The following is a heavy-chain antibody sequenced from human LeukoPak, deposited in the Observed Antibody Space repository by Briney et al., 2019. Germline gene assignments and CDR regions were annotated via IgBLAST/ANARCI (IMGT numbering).Heavy chain of an antibody. CDR1: GGSISSYY. Sequence: ASETLSRTCSVSGGSISSYYWSWIRQPQGQGREGIGSTDYSGSTNYNPSLKRRVTISVDMSKNQFSLKLSSMTAADTAVYYCARDGYSSGWYFLHYWGQVTLVTVSS. CDR2: TDYSGST. D-gene: IGHD6-19*01. J-gene: IGHJ4*02. V-gene: IGHV4-59*01. CDR3: ARDGYSSGWYFLHY.